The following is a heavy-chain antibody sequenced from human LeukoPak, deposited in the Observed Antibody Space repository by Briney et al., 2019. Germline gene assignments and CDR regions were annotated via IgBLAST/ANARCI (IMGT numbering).Heavy chain of an antibody. Sequence: SETLSLTCTVSGDSITRHYRNWIRQSPGKALEWIGYIHYTGSTNTNPSLRSRVTISVDTSNSQFSLKLNSVTAADTAVYSCARSGDSPSFDSWGQGTLVTVSS. CDR1: GDSITRHY. CDR2: IHYTGST. CDR3: ARSGDSPSFDS. D-gene: IGHD4-17*01. V-gene: IGHV4-59*11. J-gene: IGHJ4*02.